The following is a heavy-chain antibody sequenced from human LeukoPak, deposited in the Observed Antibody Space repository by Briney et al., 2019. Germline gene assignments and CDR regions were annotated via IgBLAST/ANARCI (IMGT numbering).Heavy chain of an antibody. CDR1: GFTFSRYW. D-gene: IGHD1-26*01. CDR3: ASALGGQGGH. J-gene: IGHJ4*02. V-gene: IGHV3-74*01. Sequence: GGSLRLSCAAPGFTFSRYWMHWVRQAPGKGLMWVSLIQSDGSSTRYADSVKGRFTISRDNAKNTLFLQMNSLRADDTAVYYCASALGGQGGHWGQGSLVTVSS. CDR2: IQSDGSST.